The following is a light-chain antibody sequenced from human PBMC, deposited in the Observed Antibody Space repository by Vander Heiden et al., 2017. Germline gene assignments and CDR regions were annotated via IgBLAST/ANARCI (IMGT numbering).Light chain of an antibody. CDR3: QQLDSYPLT. CDR1: HGISSY. V-gene: IGKV1-9*01. CDR2: AAS. Sequence: DIQLTQSSSLLYAAGGGRVIITRRARHGISSYLAWYQQKPGKAPRLLIYAASTLQSGIPARFSGSGSGTEFTLTISSLQPEDFAAYYCQQLDSYPLTFGEGTKLEIK. J-gene: IGKJ2*01.